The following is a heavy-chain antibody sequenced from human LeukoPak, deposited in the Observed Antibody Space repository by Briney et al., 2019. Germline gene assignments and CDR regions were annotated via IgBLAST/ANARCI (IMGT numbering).Heavy chain of an antibody. CDR3: ARGDGVYVY. D-gene: IGHD5/OR15-5a*01. Sequence: GESLRLSCAASGFTVSSNYMTWVRQAPGQGLEWVSVIYFGGTTYYADSVKGRFTISRDNSKNTVYLQMNSLRVEDTAVYYCARGDGVYVYWGQGTPVTVSS. CDR2: IYFGGTT. J-gene: IGHJ4*02. V-gene: IGHV3-53*01. CDR1: GFTVSSNY.